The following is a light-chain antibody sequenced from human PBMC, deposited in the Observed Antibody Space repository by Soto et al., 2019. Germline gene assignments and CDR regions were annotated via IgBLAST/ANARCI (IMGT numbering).Light chain of an antibody. CDR1: QSVSSSN. CDR3: QQYVNSPYT. CDR2: AAS. J-gene: IGKJ2*01. V-gene: IGKV3-20*01. Sequence: EIVLTQSPGTLSLSPGERGTLSCRASQSVSSSNLAWYQQKPGQAPRLLIYAASNRATGIPDRFSGSGSGTDFTLTISRLEPEDFVVYYCQQYVNSPYTFGQGTKVEVK.